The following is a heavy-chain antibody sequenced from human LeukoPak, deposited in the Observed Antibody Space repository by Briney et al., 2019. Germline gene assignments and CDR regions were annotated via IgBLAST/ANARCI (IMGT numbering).Heavy chain of an antibody. CDR2: IRYDGSDK. CDR1: GFTFSNYV. V-gene: IGHV3-30*02. CDR3: AKDSGYSDYYMDV. J-gene: IGHJ6*03. Sequence: GGTLRLSPAASGFTFSNYVMPWVRQAPGPGVEWVAFIRYDGSDKYYADSVKGRFTISRDNSKNTLYLQMNSLRAEDTAVYYCAKDSGYSDYYMDVWGKGTTFIVSS. D-gene: IGHD5-18*01.